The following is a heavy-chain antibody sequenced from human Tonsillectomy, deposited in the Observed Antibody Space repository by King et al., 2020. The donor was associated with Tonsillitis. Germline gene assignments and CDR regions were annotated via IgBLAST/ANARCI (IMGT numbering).Heavy chain of an antibody. J-gene: IGHJ3*02. V-gene: IGHV3-30*18. CDR3: AKKQGYNYDRSGPYGAFDI. D-gene: IGHD3-22*01. CDR2: ISYDGRNK. Sequence: VQLVESGGGVVQPGRSLRLSCAASGFTFSRYGIHWVRQAPGKGLEWVAVISYDGRNKYYADSVKGRFTISRDNSKNTLYLQMNSLRAEDTAVYYCAKKQGYNYDRSGPYGAFDIWGQGTMVTVSS. CDR1: GFTFSRYG.